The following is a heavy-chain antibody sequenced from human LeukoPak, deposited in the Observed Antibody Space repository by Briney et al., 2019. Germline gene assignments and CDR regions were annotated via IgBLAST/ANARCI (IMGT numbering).Heavy chain of an antibody. CDR2: VNHSGST. CDR1: GGSFSGYY. V-gene: IGHV4-34*01. Sequence: SETLSLTCAVYGGSFSGYYWSWIRQPPGKGLEWIGEVNHSGSTNYNPSLKSRVTISVDTSKNQFSLKLSSVTAADTAVYYCARVAFSGAVDYWGQGTLVTVSS. J-gene: IGHJ4*02. D-gene: IGHD1-14*01. CDR3: ARVAFSGAVDY.